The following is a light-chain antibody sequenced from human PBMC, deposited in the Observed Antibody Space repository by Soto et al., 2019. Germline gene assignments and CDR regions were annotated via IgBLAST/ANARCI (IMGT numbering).Light chain of an antibody. J-gene: IGKJ1*01. V-gene: IGKV1-39*01. CDR3: QQSSSSPWT. CDR1: QRISNY. Sequence: DIQMTQSPSSLSASVGDRVTITCRASQRISNYLNWYHQKPGKAPNLLIYAASSLQSGVPSRFSGSASRTDFTLTISSLQPEDFATYYCQQSSSSPWTFGQGTKVEIK. CDR2: AAS.